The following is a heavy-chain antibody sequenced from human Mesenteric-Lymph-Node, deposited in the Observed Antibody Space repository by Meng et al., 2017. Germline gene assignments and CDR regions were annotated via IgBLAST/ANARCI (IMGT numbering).Heavy chain of an antibody. CDR1: GFTFSSYW. V-gene: IGHV3-74*01. CDR3: ARGGRHLDL. D-gene: IGHD5-12*01. CDR2: LNTDGRST. J-gene: IGHJ2*01. Sequence: GESLKISCAASGFTFSSYWMTWVRQAPGKGLVWVSRLNTDGRSTSYADSVKGRFTISRDNAKNTLFLEMNSLRAEDTAVYYCARGGRHLDLWGRGTLVTVSS.